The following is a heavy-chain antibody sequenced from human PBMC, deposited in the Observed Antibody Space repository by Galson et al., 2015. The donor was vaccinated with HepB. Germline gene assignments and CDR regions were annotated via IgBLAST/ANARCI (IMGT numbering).Heavy chain of an antibody. CDR2: ISGSGGST. CDR1: GFTFSSYA. J-gene: IGHJ6*02. D-gene: IGHD6-19*01. CDR3: ATLIGYSSGWYGFQSMDV. Sequence: SLRLSCAASGFTFSSYAMSWVRQAPGKGLEWVSAISGSGGSTYYADSVKGRFTISRDNSKNTLYLQMNSLRAEDTAVYYCATLIGYSSGWYGFQSMDVWGQGTTVTVSS. V-gene: IGHV3-23*01.